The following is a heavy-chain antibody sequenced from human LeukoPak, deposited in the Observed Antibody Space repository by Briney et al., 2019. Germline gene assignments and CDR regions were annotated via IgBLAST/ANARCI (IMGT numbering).Heavy chain of an antibody. Sequence: GASVKVSCKVSGYTLTELSMHWVRQAPGKGLEWMGGFDPEDGETIYAQKFQGRVTMTEDTSTDTAYMELSSLRSEDTAVYYCASTIFGVVPFDYWGQGTLVTVSS. V-gene: IGHV1-24*01. CDR3: ASTIFGVVPFDY. J-gene: IGHJ4*02. D-gene: IGHD3-3*01. CDR2: FDPEDGET. CDR1: GYTLTELS.